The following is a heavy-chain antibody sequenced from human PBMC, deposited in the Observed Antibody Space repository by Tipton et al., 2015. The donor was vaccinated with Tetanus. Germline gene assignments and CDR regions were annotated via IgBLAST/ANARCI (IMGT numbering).Heavy chain of an antibody. CDR2: IDPNSGGT. CDR3: ARDRGDYIYYGMDV. CDR1: GHTFTGYY. V-gene: IGHV1-2*02. D-gene: IGHD3-22*01. J-gene: IGHJ6*02. Sequence: QLVQSGAELKKPGASLKVSCKASGHTFTGYYMYWVRQAPGQGLEWVGWIDPNSGGTIYAQNFQGRVTMTRDTSISTVYMELSRLRSDDTAVYYCARDRGDYIYYGMDVWGPGTTVTVSS.